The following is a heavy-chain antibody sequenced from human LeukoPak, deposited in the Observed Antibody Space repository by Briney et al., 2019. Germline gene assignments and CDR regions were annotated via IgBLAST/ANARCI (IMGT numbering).Heavy chain of an antibody. D-gene: IGHD2-15*01. CDR1: GFTFRRSA. J-gene: IGHJ4*02. CDR2: ISYDGSNK. CDR3: ARDVAVAATTPFDY. Sequence: GGSLRLSCAASGFTFRRSAMHWVRQAPGKGLDGVAVISYDGSNKYYADSVKGRFTISRDNSKNTLYLQMNSLRAEDTAVYYCARDVAVAATTPFDYWGQGTLVTVSS. V-gene: IGHV3-30*04.